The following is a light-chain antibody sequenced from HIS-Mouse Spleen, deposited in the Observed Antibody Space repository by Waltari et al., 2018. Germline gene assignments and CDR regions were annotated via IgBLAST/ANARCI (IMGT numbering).Light chain of an antibody. CDR2: AAS. J-gene: IGKJ1*01. CDR1: QGISSY. V-gene: IGKV1-9*01. CDR3: QQYNNWPWT. Sequence: DIQLTQSPSFLSASVGDRVTITCRASQGISSYLAWYQQKPGKAPKLLIYAASTLQSGVPSRFSGSGSGTEFTLTISSMQSEDFAVYYCQQYNNWPWTFGQGTKVEIK.